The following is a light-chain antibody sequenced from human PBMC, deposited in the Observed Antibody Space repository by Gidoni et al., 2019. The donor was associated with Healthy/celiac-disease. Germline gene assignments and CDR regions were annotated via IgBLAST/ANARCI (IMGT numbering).Light chain of an antibody. J-gene: IGKJ4*01. V-gene: IGKV3-11*01. CDR1: QSVSSY. CDR2: DAS. CDR3: QQRSNWPPT. Sequence: VFTQSPATLSLSPGQRATLSCRASQSVSSYLAWYQQKPGQAPRLLIYDASNRATGIPARFSGSGSGTDFTLTISSLEPEDFAVYYCQQRSNWPPTFGGGTKVEIK.